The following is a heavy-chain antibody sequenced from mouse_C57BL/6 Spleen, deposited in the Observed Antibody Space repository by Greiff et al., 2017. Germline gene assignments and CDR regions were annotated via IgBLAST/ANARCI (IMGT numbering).Heavy chain of an antibody. CDR2: LDPSDSST. Sequence: VQLQQSGAELVKPGASVKLSCKASGYTFTSYWMQWVKQRPGPGLEWIGELDPSDSSTNYNQKFKGKATLTVDTSSSTAYMQLSSLTSEYSAVYYCARKGSYDVYWFDYWGPGTTLTVSS. D-gene: IGHD2-3*01. J-gene: IGHJ2*01. V-gene: IGHV1-50*01. CDR3: ARKGSYDVYWFDY. CDR1: GYTFTSYW.